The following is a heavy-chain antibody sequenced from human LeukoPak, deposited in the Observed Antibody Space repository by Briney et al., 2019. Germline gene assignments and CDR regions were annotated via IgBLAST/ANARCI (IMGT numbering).Heavy chain of an antibody. D-gene: IGHD3-9*01. J-gene: IGHJ4*02. CDR1: RLTFSSYA. V-gene: IGHV3-30-3*01. CDR3: ASARCDWLPYFEY. CDR2: IPYDGNNK. Sequence: GGSLRLSCAASRLTFSSYAMHWVRQPPGKGLEWVAVIPYDGNNKYYADSVRGRFTISRDNSKNTLYLQMNSLRPEDTAVYYCASARCDWLPYFEYWGQGTLVTVSS.